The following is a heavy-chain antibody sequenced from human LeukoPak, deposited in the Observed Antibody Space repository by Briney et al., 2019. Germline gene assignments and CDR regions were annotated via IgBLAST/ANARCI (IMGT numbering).Heavy chain of an antibody. CDR3: ASSRFLEWLYLLDY. D-gene: IGHD3-3*01. Sequence: ASVKVSCKASGYTFSGYYIHWVRQAPGQGLEWMGWINTNSGGTKYAQRFQGRVTMTRDTSISTAYMEVSRLRSDVTAVYFCASSRFLEWLYLLDYWGQGTLVTVSS. J-gene: IGHJ4*02. V-gene: IGHV1-2*02. CDR2: INTNSGGT. CDR1: GYTFSGYY.